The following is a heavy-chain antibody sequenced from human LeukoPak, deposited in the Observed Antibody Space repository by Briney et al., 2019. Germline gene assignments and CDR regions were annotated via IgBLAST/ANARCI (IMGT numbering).Heavy chain of an antibody. CDR2: ISYRSSHI. J-gene: IGHJ4*02. Sequence: KAGGSLRLSCTASGFTFSDCDMNWFRQAPGKGLEWVSSISYRSSHIYYADSAKGRFTISRDNAKNSLYLQMNNLRAEDTAVYYCGRAFPPLRVAAAGDYSGQGTLVTVSS. CDR1: GFTFSDCD. V-gene: IGHV3-21*06. D-gene: IGHD6-25*01. CDR3: GRAFPPLRVAAAGDY.